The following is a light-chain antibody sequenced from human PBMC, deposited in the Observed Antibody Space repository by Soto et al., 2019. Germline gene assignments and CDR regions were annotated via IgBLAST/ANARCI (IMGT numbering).Light chain of an antibody. J-gene: IGLJ2*01. V-gene: IGLV4-69*01. CDR3: QTWGTGIVI. CDR2: LNRDGSH. Sequence: QPVLTQSPSASASLGASVKLTCTLSSGHSNYAIAWHLQQPEKGPRYLMKLNRDGSHSKGDGIPNRFSGSSSGAERYLTISSLQSEDDADYYCQTWGTGIVIFGGGTKLTVL. CDR1: SGHSNYA.